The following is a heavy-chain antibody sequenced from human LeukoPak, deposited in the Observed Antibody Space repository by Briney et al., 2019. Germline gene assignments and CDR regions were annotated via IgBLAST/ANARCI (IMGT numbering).Heavy chain of an antibody. J-gene: IGHJ3*02. CDR3: ARTTVTTNFKDAFDI. CDR2: ISSDGNSK. CDR1: GFTFSSYG. D-gene: IGHD4-17*01. Sequence: GGSLRLSCAASGFTFSSYGMHWVRQAPGKGLEWVAVISSDGNSKYYADSVKGRFSISRDNSKNTLYLQMNSLRDEDTAMYYCARTTVTTNFKDAFDIWGQGTVVTVSS. V-gene: IGHV3-30*03.